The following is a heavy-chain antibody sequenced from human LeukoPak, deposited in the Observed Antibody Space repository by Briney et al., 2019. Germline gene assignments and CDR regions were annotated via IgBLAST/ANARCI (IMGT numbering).Heavy chain of an antibody. J-gene: IGHJ4*02. CDR3: ARDPYYYDSSGPDY. V-gene: IGHV4-61*02. CDR2: IYTSGST. Sequence: PSETLSLTCTVSGGSISSGSYYWSWIRQPAGKGLEWIGRIYTSGSTNYNPSLKSRVTISVDTSKNQFSLKLSSVTAADTAVYYCARDPYYYDSSGPDYWGQGTLVTVSS. D-gene: IGHD3-22*01. CDR1: GGSISSGSYY.